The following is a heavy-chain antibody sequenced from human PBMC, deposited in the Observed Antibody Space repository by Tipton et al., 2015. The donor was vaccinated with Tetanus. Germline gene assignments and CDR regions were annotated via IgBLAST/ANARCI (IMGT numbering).Heavy chain of an antibody. V-gene: IGHV4-61*08. J-gene: IGHJ1*01. Sequence: TLSLTCTVSGGSLRSGDHYWSWIRQAPGKGLEWLAYISSGGRTNSNYSLKSRITMSRDTSTNQFSLRMTSVTAADTAVYYCAGVTAQRTELYFEHWGQGTQVTVSS. D-gene: IGHD2-8*02. CDR1: GGSLRSGDHY. CDR3: AGVTAQRTELYFEH. CDR2: ISSGGRT.